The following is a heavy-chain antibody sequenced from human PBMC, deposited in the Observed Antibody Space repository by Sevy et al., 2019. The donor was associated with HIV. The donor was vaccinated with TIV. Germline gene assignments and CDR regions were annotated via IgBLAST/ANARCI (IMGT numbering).Heavy chain of an antibody. CDR1: GGSISSYY. D-gene: IGHD2-2*01. Sequence: SETLSLTCTVSGGSISSYYWSWIRQPAGKGLEWIGRIYTSGSTNYNPSLKSRVTMSVDTSKDQFSLKLSSVTAADTAVYYCARGVQYELLYYFDYWGQGTLVTVSS. CDR2: IYTSGST. J-gene: IGHJ4*02. V-gene: IGHV4-4*07. CDR3: ARGVQYELLYYFDY.